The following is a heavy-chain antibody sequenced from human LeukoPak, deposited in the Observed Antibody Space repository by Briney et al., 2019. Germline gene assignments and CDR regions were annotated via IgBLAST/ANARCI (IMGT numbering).Heavy chain of an antibody. CDR1: GGSISSYY. J-gene: IGHJ4*02. D-gene: IGHD2-15*01. V-gene: IGHV4-38-2*02. CDR2: IYHSGST. CDR3: ARAYCSGGSCLAAFDY. Sequence: SETLSLTCTVSGGSISSYYWSWIRQPPGKGLEWIGSIYHSGSTYYSPSLKSRVTVSVDTSKNQFSLKLSSVTAADTAVYYCARAYCSGGSCLAAFDYWGQGTLVTVSS.